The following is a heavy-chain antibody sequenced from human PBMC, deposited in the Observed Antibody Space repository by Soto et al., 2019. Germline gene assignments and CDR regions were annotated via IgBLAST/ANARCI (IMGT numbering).Heavy chain of an antibody. J-gene: IGHJ6*02. Sequence: GGSLRLSCAASGFTFSSYSMNWVRQAPGKGLEWVSYISSSSSTIYYADSVKGRFTISRDNAKNSLYLQMNSLRDEDTAVYYCARDLAPNCSSTSCLPYYYYGMDVWGQGTTVTVSS. D-gene: IGHD2-2*01. V-gene: IGHV3-48*02. CDR3: ARDLAPNCSSTSCLPYYYYGMDV. CDR1: GFTFSSYS. CDR2: ISSSSSTI.